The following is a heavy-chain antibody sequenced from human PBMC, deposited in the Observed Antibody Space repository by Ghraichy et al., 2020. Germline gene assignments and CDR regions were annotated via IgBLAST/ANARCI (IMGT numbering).Heavy chain of an antibody. Sequence: SETLSLTCTVSGGSISSYYWSWIRQPAGKGLEWIGRIYTSGSTNYNPSLKSRVTMSVDTSKNQFSLKLSSVTAADTAVYYCARDFTDYGDYEEGLLYYFDYWGQGTLVTVSS. V-gene: IGHV4-4*07. D-gene: IGHD4-17*01. CDR2: IYTSGST. CDR3: ARDFTDYGDYEEGLLYYFDY. CDR1: GGSISSYY. J-gene: IGHJ4*02.